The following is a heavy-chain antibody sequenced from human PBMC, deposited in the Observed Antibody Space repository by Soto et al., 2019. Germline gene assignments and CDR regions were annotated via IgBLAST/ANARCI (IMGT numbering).Heavy chain of an antibody. D-gene: IGHD6-6*01. CDR2: IYPGDADT. V-gene: IGHV5-51*01. CDR1: GYSFTSYW. J-gene: IGHJ6*02. Sequence: GESLKISCKGSGYSFTSYWIGWVRQMPGKGLGWMGIIYPGDADTRYSPSFQGQVTITADESISTAYLQWSSLKASDTAMYYCARQSIAAVMDVWGQGTTVTVSS. CDR3: ARQSIAAVMDV.